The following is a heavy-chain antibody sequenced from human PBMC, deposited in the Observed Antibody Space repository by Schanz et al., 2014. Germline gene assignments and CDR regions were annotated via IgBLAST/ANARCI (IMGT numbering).Heavy chain of an antibody. CDR1: GFSFSGYG. CDR3: AKDLNRVATAPQS. Sequence: QVQLVESGGGVVQPGRSLRLSCAGSGFSFSGYGMHWVRQAPGRGLEWVAVISYHGSERYYADSVKGRFTISRDNSKNTVYLPMTSLRDEDPALSYCAKDLNRVATAPQSWGQGTLVTVSS. V-gene: IGHV3-30*18. D-gene: IGHD5-12*01. CDR2: ISYHGSER. J-gene: IGHJ5*02.